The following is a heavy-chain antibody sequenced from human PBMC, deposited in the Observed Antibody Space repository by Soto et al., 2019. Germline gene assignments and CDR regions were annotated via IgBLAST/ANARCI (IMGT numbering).Heavy chain of an antibody. J-gene: IGHJ4*02. Sequence: PSETPSLTCAVSGVSISSGNWWTCVRQTPQRGLEYIGEIFHDGTANYYPSFERRVAISVDTSKNQFSLKLTSVTAADTAIYFCARLVYDTRLNYMYFDFWGQGALVTVYS. CDR3: ARLVYDTRLNYMYFDF. CDR2: IFHDGTA. D-gene: IGHD2-8*01. V-gene: IGHV4-4*02. CDR1: GVSISSGNW.